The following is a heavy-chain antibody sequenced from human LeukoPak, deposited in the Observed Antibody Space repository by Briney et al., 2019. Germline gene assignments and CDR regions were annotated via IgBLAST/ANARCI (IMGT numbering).Heavy chain of an antibody. V-gene: IGHV4-4*07. Sequence: SETLSLTCTVSGGSISSYYWNWIRQSAGKGLEWIGRIYSSGSTNYSPSLRSRVTMSVDTSKNQFSLNLSSVTAADTAVYYCARSPAASGNYYNRWFDPWGQGTLVTVSS. CDR3: ARSPAASGNYYNRWFDP. D-gene: IGHD3-10*01. J-gene: IGHJ5*02. CDR1: GGSISSYY. CDR2: IYSSGST.